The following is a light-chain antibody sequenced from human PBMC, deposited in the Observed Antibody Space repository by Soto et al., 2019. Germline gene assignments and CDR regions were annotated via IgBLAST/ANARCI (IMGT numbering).Light chain of an antibody. V-gene: IGKV3-15*01. Sequence: EVVMTQSPATLSLSPGDKATLSCRASQTVRSNLAWYQQKSGQAPRVLIHGASTRATGVPDRFSGSGSGTDFTLTISSLQSEDFAVYYCQQYNDWPRTFGQGTKLDIK. CDR2: GAS. J-gene: IGKJ1*01. CDR3: QQYNDWPRT. CDR1: QTVRSN.